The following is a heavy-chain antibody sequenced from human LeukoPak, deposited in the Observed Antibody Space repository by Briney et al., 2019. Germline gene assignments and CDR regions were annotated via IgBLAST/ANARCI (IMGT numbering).Heavy chain of an antibody. V-gene: IGHV4-59*01. D-gene: IGHD2-2*01. J-gene: IGHJ6*02. CDR2: IYYSGST. Sequence: SETLSLTCTVPGGSISSYYWSWIRQPPGKGLEWIGYIYYSGSTNYNPSLKSRVTISVDTSKNQFSLKLSSVTAADTAVYYCARAGSTMSYYYYGMDVWGQGTTVTVSS. CDR1: GGSISSYY. CDR3: ARAGSTMSYYYYGMDV.